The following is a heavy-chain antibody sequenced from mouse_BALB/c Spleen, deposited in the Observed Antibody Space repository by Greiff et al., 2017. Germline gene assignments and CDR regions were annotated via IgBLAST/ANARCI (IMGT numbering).Heavy chain of an antibody. D-gene: IGHD1-1*01. CDR1: GFTFSSYA. CDR3: ASYGSSYWYFDV. J-gene: IGHJ1*01. Sequence: LQQSGGGLVKPGGSLKLSCAASGFTFSSYAMSWVRQTPEKRLEWVASISSGGSTYYPDSVKGRFTISRDNARNILYLQMSSLRSEDTAMYYCASYGSSYWYFDVWGAGTTVTVSS. CDR2: ISSGGST. V-gene: IGHV5-6-5*01.